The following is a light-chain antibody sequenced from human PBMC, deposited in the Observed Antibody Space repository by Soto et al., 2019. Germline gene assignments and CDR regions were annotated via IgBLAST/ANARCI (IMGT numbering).Light chain of an antibody. CDR2: DAS. CDR1: QSISSR. J-gene: IGKJ1*01. CDR3: QEYMHYSRT. V-gene: IGKV1-5*01. Sequence: DIQMTQSPSTLSASVGDRLTITCRASQSISSRLAWYQQKPGKAPNLLISDASNLESGVPSRFSGSGSGTEFTLTISSLQPDDFASYYGQEYMHYSRTLGHGTKVQIK.